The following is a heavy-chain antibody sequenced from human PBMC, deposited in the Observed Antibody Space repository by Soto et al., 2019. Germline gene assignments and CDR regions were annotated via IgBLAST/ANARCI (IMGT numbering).Heavy chain of an antibody. CDR1: GYTFTSYY. D-gene: IGHD2-2*01. V-gene: IGHV1-46*03. CDR3: ARLYCSSTSCYNWFDP. CDR2: INPSGGST. Sequence: GASVKVSCKASGYTFTSYYMHWVRQAPGQGLEWMGIINPSGGSTSYAQKFQGRVTMTRDTSTSTVYMELSSLRSEDTAVYYCARLYCSSTSCYNWFDPWGQGTLVTVSS. J-gene: IGHJ5*02.